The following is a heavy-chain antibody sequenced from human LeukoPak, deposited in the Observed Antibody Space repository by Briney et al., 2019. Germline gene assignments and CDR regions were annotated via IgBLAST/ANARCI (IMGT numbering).Heavy chain of an antibody. V-gene: IGHV4-34*01. Sequence: KPSETLSLTCAVYGGSFSGYYWSWIRQPPGKGLEWIGEINHSGSTNYNPSLKSRVTISVDTPKNQFSLKLSSVTAADTAVYYCARGRFRYSYGYRDVDFDYWGQGTLVTVSS. D-gene: IGHD5-18*01. J-gene: IGHJ4*02. CDR2: INHSGST. CDR1: GGSFSGYY. CDR3: ARGRFRYSYGYRDVDFDY.